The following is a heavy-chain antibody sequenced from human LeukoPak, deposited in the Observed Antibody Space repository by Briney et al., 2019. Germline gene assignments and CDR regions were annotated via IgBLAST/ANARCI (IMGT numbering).Heavy chain of an antibody. V-gene: IGHV3-33*01. CDR2: ISYDGSDK. J-gene: IGHJ4*02. CDR1: GFTFSSYG. CDR3: LRGDRRDS. Sequence: VGSLRLSCAASGFTFSSYGMHWVRQAPGRGLGWGAVISYDGSDKYYADSVKGRFTISSDNSKHTLYLQMHSLRVDDTAVSYCLRGDRRDSWGPGTLVTVSS.